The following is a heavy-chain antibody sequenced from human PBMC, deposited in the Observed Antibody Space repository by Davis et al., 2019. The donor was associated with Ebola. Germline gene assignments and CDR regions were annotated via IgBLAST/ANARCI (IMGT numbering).Heavy chain of an antibody. CDR3: ARIAAAGRSIDY. J-gene: IGHJ4*02. CDR2: IIPIFGTA. D-gene: IGHD6-13*01. Sequence: AASVKVSCKASGYTFTSYGISWVRQAPGQGLEWMGGIIPIFGTANYAQTFQGRVTITADKSTSTAYMELSSLRSEDTAVYYCARIAAAGRSIDYWGQGTLVTVSS. V-gene: IGHV1-69*06. CDR1: GYTFTSYG.